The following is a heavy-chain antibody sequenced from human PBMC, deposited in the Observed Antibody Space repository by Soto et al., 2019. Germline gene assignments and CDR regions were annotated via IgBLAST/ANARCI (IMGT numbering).Heavy chain of an antibody. CDR3: ASGIQLWLRRINNGYSG. CDR1: GGTFSTYA. CDR2: IIPMFGTA. Sequence: QVQLVQSGAEVKKPESSVKVSCKAPGGTFSTYAISWVRQAPGQGLEWMGGIIPMFGTANYAQRFQDRLTITADESTNTVYMELSSLRSDDTAVYFCASGIQLWLRRINNGYSGWGQGTLVTVSS. D-gene: IGHD5-18*01. J-gene: IGHJ4*02. V-gene: IGHV1-69*12.